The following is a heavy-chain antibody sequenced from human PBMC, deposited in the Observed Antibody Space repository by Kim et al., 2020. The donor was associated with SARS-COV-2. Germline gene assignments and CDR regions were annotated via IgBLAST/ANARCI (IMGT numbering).Heavy chain of an antibody. Sequence: SVKVSCKASGGTFSSYAISWVRQAPGQGLEWMGGIIPIFGTANYAQKFQGRVTITADESTSTAYMELSSLRSEDTAVYYCARDPRVVFRATGTDPVGYYYYYGMDVWGQGTTVTVSS. D-gene: IGHD1-1*01. CDR3: ARDPRVVFRATGTDPVGYYYYYGMDV. CDR1: GGTFSSYA. V-gene: IGHV1-69*13. J-gene: IGHJ6*02. CDR2: IIPIFGTA.